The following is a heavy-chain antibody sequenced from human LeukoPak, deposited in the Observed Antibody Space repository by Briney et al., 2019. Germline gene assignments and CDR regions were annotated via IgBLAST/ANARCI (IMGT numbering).Heavy chain of an antibody. J-gene: IGHJ4*02. CDR3: AKGTTYYYGSGSYYNGEPPDY. V-gene: IGHV3-30*18. CDR1: GFTFSSYS. Sequence: GGSLRLSCAASGFTFSSYSMNWVRQAPGKGLEWVAVISYDGSNKYYADSVKGRFTISRDNSKNTLYLQMNSLRAEDTAVYYCAKGTTYYYGSGSYYNGEPPDYWGQGTLVTVSS. CDR2: ISYDGSNK. D-gene: IGHD3-10*01.